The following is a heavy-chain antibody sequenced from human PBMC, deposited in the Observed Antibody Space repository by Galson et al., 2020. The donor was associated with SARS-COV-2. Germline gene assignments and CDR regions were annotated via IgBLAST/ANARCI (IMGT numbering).Heavy chain of an antibody. CDR2: IYYSGST. CDR1: GGSVSSGSYY. J-gene: IGHJ4*02. Sequence: SETLSLTCTVSGGSVSSGSYYWSWIRQPPRKGLEWIGYIYYSGSTNYNPSLKSRVTISVDTSKNQFSLKLSSVTAADTAVYYCTSGYSSVYWGQGTLVTVSS. D-gene: IGHD6-19*01. CDR3: TSGYSSVY. V-gene: IGHV4-61*01.